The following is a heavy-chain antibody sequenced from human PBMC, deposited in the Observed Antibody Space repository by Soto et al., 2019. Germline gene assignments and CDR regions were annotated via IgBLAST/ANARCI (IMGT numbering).Heavy chain of an antibody. CDR3: AKDLTSGWFSN. D-gene: IGHD6-19*01. V-gene: IGHV1-8*01. CDR1: GYTFTSYD. J-gene: IGHJ4*01. CDR2: MNPNSGNT. Sequence: QVQLVQSGAEVKKPGASVKVSCKAAGYTFTSYDINWVRQATGQGLGWMGWMNPNSGNTGYAQKFQCRITMTRNTSIITAYMELSSLRSEDTAVYYCAKDLTSGWFSNWGHGTLVTVSS.